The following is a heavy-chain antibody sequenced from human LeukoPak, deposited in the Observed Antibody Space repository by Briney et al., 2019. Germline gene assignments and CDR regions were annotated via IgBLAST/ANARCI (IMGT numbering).Heavy chain of an antibody. CDR3: ARGEYYGSGSYHRVIAVYFQD. CDR1: RFTFRNYA. CDR2: ISYDGTNK. Sequence: GGSLRLSCAASRFTFRNYAMHWVSQAPGKGLQWVAVISYDGTNKYYADSVNGRFTISRDKSKKTLYLQMDSLRADDTAMYYCARGEYYGSGSYHRVIAVYFQDWGQGSLVTVSS. V-gene: IGHV3-30*04. D-gene: IGHD3-10*01. J-gene: IGHJ1*01.